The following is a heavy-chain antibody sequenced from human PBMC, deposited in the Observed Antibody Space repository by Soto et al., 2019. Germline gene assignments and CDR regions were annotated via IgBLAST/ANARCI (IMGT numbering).Heavy chain of an antibody. CDR2: IYYSGST. D-gene: IGHD3-10*01. J-gene: IGHJ4*02. CDR3: ARGVRD. CDR1: GGSICSGGYH. V-gene: IGHV4-31*03. Sequence: QVQLQESGPGLVKPSQTLSLTCTVSGGSICSGGYHWSWIRQHPGKGLEWIGYIYYSGSTSYNPSLKSRVTISEDTSKNQFSLKLSSVTAADTAVYFCARGVRDWGQGTLVTVSS.